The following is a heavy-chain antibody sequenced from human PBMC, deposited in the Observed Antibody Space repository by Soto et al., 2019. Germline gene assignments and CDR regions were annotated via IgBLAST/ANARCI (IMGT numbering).Heavy chain of an antibody. CDR3: ARSINDRGYRGLYMDV. D-gene: IGHD5-12*01. CDR1: GYTFTSYG. Sequence: QVQLVQSGAEVKKPGASVKVSCKASGYTFTSYGISWVRQAPGQGLEWMGWISAYNGNTNYAQELQGRVTITTDTATSTAYMELSSLRSDDTAVYYSARSINDRGYRGLYMDVWGKGTTVTVSS. CDR2: ISAYNGNT. J-gene: IGHJ6*03. V-gene: IGHV1-18*01.